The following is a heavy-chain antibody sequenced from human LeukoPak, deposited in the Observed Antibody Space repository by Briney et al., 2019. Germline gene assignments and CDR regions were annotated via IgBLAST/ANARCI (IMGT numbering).Heavy chain of an antibody. CDR3: VRGPSDTGAVTLDLNY. D-gene: IGHD4-17*01. CDR2: ISSNSNYI. CDR1: GFTFNTYT. Sequence: PGGSLRLSCAASGFTFNTYTMNWVRQVPGKGLEWVSAISSNSNYIHYVDSVKGRFTIFRDNAKDSLYLQMNSLRADDSAVYYCVRGPSDTGAVTLDLNYWGQGTLIIVSS. V-gene: IGHV3-21*01. J-gene: IGHJ4*02.